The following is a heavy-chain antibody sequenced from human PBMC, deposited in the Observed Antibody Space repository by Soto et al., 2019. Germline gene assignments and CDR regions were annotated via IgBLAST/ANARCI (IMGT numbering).Heavy chain of an antibody. CDR2: ISDPGTST. D-gene: IGHD2-21*02. CDR1: GSTFGNYA. V-gene: IGHV3-23*01. CDR3: AKSLVTPSDALDL. Sequence: VGSLSLSFAASGSTFGNYAMNWVRQAPGKGLEWISSISDPGTSTYYANSVKGRFSMSRDNSKNTLFLQMNRLRDDDTAVYFCAKSLVTPSDALDLWGRGTLVTVSS. J-gene: IGHJ3*01.